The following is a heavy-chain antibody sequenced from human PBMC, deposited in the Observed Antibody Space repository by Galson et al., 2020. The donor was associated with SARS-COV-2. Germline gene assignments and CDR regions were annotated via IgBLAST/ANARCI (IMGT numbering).Heavy chain of an antibody. V-gene: IGHV4-39*01. D-gene: IGHD3-10*02. CDR3: ARLRAITLYYFDY. Sequence: SQTISPTCTVSGGSISSSSYYWGWIRQPPGKGLEWIGSIYYSGSTYYNPSLKSRVTISVDTSKNQFSLKLSSVTAADTAVYYCARLRAITLYYFDYWGQGTLVTVSS. CDR1: GGSISSSSYY. CDR2: IYYSGST. J-gene: IGHJ4*02.